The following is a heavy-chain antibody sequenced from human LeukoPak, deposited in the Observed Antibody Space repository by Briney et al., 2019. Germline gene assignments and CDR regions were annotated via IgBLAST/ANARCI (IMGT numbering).Heavy chain of an antibody. V-gene: IGHV4-39*01. D-gene: IGHD3-22*01. CDR2: IYYSGST. Sequence: SETLSLTCTVSGGSISSSSYYWGWIRQPPGKGLEWIGSIYYSGSTYYNPSLKSRVTISVDTSKNQFSLKLSSVTAADTAVYYCARGMNYYDSSGNFDYWGQGTLVTVFS. J-gene: IGHJ4*02. CDR3: ARGMNYYDSSGNFDY. CDR1: GGSISSSSYY.